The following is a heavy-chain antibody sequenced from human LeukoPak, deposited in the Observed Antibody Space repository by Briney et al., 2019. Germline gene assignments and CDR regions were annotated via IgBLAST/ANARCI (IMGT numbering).Heavy chain of an antibody. Sequence: GGSLRLSCAASGFTFSSYAMHWVRQAPGKGLEWVAVISYDGSNKYYADSVKGRFTISRDNSKNTLYLQMNSLRAEDTAVYYCARAPVSDYGMDVWGQGTTVTVSS. V-gene: IGHV3-30-3*01. CDR1: GFTFSSYA. CDR2: ISYDGSNK. J-gene: IGHJ6*02. D-gene: IGHD5/OR15-5a*01. CDR3: ARAPVSDYGMDV.